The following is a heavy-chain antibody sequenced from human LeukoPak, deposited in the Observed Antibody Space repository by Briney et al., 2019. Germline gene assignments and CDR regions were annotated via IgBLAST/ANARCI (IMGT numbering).Heavy chain of an antibody. Sequence: SDTLSLTCSLSGGSHGSFHWLWLRQPPGKGLEGIGYIFTTEVTNYSPPLKSRVTISVDTSKNQFSLRLSSVTAADTAVYYCAGSDGIVGEEAWFDPWGQGTLVTVSS. J-gene: IGHJ5*02. CDR1: GGSHGSFH. D-gene: IGHD1-26*01. CDR3: AGSDGIVGEEAWFDP. V-gene: IGHV4-4*09. CDR2: IFTTEVT.